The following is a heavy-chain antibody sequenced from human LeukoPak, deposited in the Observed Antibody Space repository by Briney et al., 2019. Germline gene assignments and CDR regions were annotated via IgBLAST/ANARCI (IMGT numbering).Heavy chain of an antibody. Sequence: GESLKISCEGSGYIFTDYWIGWVRQMPGKGLEWMGIIYPGDSDTRYSPSFQGQVTISADKSISTAYLQWSSLKASDTAMYYCARHLAPLDSSGYTLDYWGQGTLVTVSS. CDR2: IYPGDSDT. CDR1: GYIFTDYW. V-gene: IGHV5-51*01. CDR3: ARHLAPLDSSGYTLDY. D-gene: IGHD3-22*01. J-gene: IGHJ4*02.